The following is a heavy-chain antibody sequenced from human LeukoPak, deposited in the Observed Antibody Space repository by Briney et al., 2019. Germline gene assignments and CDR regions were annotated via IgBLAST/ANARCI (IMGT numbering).Heavy chain of an antibody. CDR3: AKGYYYYDSSGYDY. D-gene: IGHD3-22*01. J-gene: IGHJ4*02. CDR2: INSDGSST. V-gene: IGHV3-74*01. CDR1: GFSVSRNY. Sequence: PGGSLRLSCAASGFSVSRNYMSWVRQAPGKGLEWVSRINSDGSSTSYADSVKGRFTISRDNSKNTLYLQMNSLRAEDTAVYYCAKGYYYYDSSGYDYWGQGTLVTVSS.